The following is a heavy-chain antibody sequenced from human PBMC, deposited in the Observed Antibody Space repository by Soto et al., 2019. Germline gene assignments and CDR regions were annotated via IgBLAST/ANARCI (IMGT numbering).Heavy chain of an antibody. CDR2: IYPGDSDT. CDR1: GYSFTSYW. Sequence: PGESLKISCKGSGYSFTSYWIGWVRQMPGKGLEWMGIIYPGDSDTRYSPSFQGQVTISADKSISTAYLQWSSLKASDTAMYYCASRSYDSSGFNYYYYGMDVWGQGTTVTVSS. J-gene: IGHJ6*02. V-gene: IGHV5-51*01. CDR3: ASRSYDSSGFNYYYYGMDV. D-gene: IGHD3-22*01.